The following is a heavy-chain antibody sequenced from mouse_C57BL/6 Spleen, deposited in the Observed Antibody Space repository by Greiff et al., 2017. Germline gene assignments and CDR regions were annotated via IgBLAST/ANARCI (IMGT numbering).Heavy chain of an antibody. CDR3: ARSAWFAY. CDR1: GYTFTDYY. V-gene: IGHV1-26*01. CDR2: INPNNGGT. Sequence: EVQLVESGPELVKPGASVKISCKASGYTFTDYYMNWVKQSHGKSLEWIGDINPNNGGTSYNQKFKGKATLTVDKSSSTAYMELRSLTSEDSAVYYCARSAWFAYWGQGTLVTVSA. J-gene: IGHJ3*01.